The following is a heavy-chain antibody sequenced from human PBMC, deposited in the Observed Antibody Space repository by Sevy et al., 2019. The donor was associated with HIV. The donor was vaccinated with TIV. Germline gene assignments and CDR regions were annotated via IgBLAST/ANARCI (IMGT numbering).Heavy chain of an antibody. J-gene: IGHJ4*02. Sequence: GGSLRLSCEASGFSFSDYTMTWVRQAPGKGLEWVSSMSSSITYTYYADSLKGRFTISRDNAKSSLYLQMNSLRAEDTAVYYCAKDRDDYYDSSGYYPFYWGQGTLVTVSS. V-gene: IGHV3-21*04. CDR1: GFSFSDYT. CDR2: MSSSITYT. D-gene: IGHD3-22*01. CDR3: AKDRDDYYDSSGYYPFY.